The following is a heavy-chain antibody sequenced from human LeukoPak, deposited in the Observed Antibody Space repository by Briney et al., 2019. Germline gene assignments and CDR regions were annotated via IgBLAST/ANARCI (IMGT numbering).Heavy chain of an antibody. CDR1: GFTFDDYA. Sequence: GGSLRLSCAASGFTFDDYAMHWVRQAPGKGLEWVSGISWNSGSIGYADSVKGRFTISRDNAKNSLYLQMNSLRAEDMALYYCAKAPGIAAAGLDYWGQGTLVTVSS. CDR2: ISWNSGSI. CDR3: AKAPGIAAAGLDY. V-gene: IGHV3-9*03. J-gene: IGHJ4*02. D-gene: IGHD6-13*01.